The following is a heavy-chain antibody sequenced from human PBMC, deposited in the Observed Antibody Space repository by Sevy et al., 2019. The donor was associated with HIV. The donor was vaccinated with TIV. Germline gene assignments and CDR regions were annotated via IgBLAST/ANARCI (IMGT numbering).Heavy chain of an antibody. V-gene: IGHV3-30-3*01. J-gene: IGHJ4*02. CDR2: ISQTYDGSKK. Sequence: GGSLRLSCAASGFTFGSYTLHWVRQAPGKGLEWVALISQTYDGSKKYYTDSVQGRFTISRDNSKNTLYLQMDSLRPEDTAVYYCGRDNSGYFFFDYWGQGILVTVSS. D-gene: IGHD3-22*01. CDR1: GFTFGSYT. CDR3: GRDNSGYFFFDY.